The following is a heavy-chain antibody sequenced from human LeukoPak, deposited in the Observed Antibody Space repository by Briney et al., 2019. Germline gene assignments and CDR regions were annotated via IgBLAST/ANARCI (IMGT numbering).Heavy chain of an antibody. V-gene: IGHV3-48*01. J-gene: IGHJ3*02. Sequence: PGGSLRLSCAASGFTFSSYSMNWVRQAPGKGLEWVSYISSSSSTIYYADSVKGRFTISRDNAKNSLYLQMNSLRAEGTAVYYCARDGTTMVRGIIIPRAFDIWGQGTMVAVSS. CDR1: GFTFSSYS. CDR2: ISSSSSTI. CDR3: ARDGTTMVRGIIIPRAFDI. D-gene: IGHD3-10*01.